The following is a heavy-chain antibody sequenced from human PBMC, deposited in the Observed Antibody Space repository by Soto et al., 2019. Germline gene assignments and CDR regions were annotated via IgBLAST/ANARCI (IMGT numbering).Heavy chain of an antibody. J-gene: IGHJ5*02. Sequence: GGSLRLSCAASGFTFSSYAMSWVRQAPGEGLEWVSAISGSGGSTYYADSVKGRFTISRDNSKNTLYLQMNSLRAEDTAVYYCAKLNYSSSWYWQGAQGGNWFDPWGQGTLVTVSS. CDR1: GFTFSSYA. CDR3: AKLNYSSSWYWQGAQGGNWFDP. V-gene: IGHV3-23*01. D-gene: IGHD6-13*01. CDR2: ISGSGGST.